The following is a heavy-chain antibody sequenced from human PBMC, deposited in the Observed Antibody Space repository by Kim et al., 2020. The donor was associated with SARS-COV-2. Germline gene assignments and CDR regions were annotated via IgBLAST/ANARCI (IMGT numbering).Heavy chain of an antibody. D-gene: IGHD2-2*01. V-gene: IGHV4-31*03. CDR1: GGSISSGGYY. J-gene: IGHJ4*02. CDR2: IYYSGST. CDR3: AREHCSSTSCSAFDY. Sequence: SETLSLTCTVSGGSISSGGYYWSWIRQHPGKGLEWIGYIYYSGSTYYNPSLKSRVTISVDTSKNQFSLKLSSVTAADTAAYYCAREHCSSTSCSAFDYWGQGTLVTVSS.